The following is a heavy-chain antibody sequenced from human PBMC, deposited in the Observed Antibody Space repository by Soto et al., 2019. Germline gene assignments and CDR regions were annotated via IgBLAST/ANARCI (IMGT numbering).Heavy chain of an antibody. Sequence: EVQLVESGGVLVQPGGSLRLSCAASGFTFSTYWMHWVRQAPGKGLVWVSRINGDGSDTVYADSVKGRFTISRDNAKNTLYLQMNSLRAEDTAVYYCTRSITGFSYAGSWGRGTLVTVSS. CDR1: GFTFSTYW. CDR2: INGDGSDT. V-gene: IGHV3-74*01. CDR3: TRSITGFSYAGS. D-gene: IGHD2-2*01. J-gene: IGHJ2*01.